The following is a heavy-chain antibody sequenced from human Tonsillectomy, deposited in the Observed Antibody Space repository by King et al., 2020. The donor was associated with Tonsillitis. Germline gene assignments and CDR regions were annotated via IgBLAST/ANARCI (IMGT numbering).Heavy chain of an antibody. V-gene: IGHV1-2*02. Sequence: VQLVESGAEVKKPGASVKVSCKSSGYTFSDYYIHWVRQVPGQGLEWMGWINPNSGGTRYAQKFQGRVTMTRDTSISTAYVELSRQRSDETDVYYCARASNAAYGDYSDGLDMCGQGTKVTVSS. CDR2: INPNSGGT. J-gene: IGHJ3*02. CDR3: ARASNAAYGDYSDGLDM. CDR1: GYTFSDYY. D-gene: IGHD4-17*01.